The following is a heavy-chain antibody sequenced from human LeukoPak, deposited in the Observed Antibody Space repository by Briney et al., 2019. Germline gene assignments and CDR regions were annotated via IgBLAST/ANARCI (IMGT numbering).Heavy chain of an antibody. V-gene: IGHV4-4*07. CDR3: ARGQGYYGSGSEFDY. CDR2: IYTSGST. CDR1: GGSISSYY. Sequence: PSETLSLTCTVSGGSISSYYWSRIRQPAGKGLEWIGRIYTSGSTNYNPSLKSRVTMSVDTSKNQFSLKLSSVTAADTAVYYCARGQGYYGSGSEFDYWGQGTLVTVSS. D-gene: IGHD3-10*01. J-gene: IGHJ4*02.